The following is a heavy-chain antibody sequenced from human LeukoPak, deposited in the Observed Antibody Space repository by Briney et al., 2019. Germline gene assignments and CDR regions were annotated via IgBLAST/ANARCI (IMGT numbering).Heavy chain of an antibody. D-gene: IGHD1-26*01. Sequence: PSQTLSLTCTVSGGSISSGDYDWGWIRQPPGKGLEWIGYIYYSGSTYYNPSLKSRVTISVDTSKNQFSLKLSPVTAADTAVYYCARVGSGSYYQDAFDIWGQGTMVTVSS. J-gene: IGHJ3*02. V-gene: IGHV4-30-4*08. CDR2: IYYSGST. CDR1: GGSISSGDYD. CDR3: ARVGSGSYYQDAFDI.